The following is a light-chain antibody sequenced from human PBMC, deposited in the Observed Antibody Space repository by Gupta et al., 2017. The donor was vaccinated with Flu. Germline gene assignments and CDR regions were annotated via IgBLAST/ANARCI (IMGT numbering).Light chain of an antibody. J-gene: IGKJ4*01. CDR3: QQYGSSSGLT. CDR1: QTVSSSY. V-gene: IGKV3-20*01. CDR2: GAS. Sequence: EILLTQSPGTLSLSPGERATLSCRASQTVSSSYLAWYQQNPGQAPRLLIYGASTRATGIPDRFSGGGSGTDFTLTIRRLEPEDFAVYYCQQYGSSSGLTFGGGTKVEIK.